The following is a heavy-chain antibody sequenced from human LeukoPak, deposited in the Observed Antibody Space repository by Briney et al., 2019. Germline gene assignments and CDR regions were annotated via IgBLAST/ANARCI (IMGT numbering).Heavy chain of an antibody. V-gene: IGHV4-59*01. D-gene: IGHD6-19*01. CDR2: IYYSGST. CDR1: GGSISSYY. Sequence: SETLSLTCTVSGGSISSYYWSWIRQPSGKGLEWIGYIYYSGSTNYNPSLKSRVTISVDTSKNQFSLKLSSVTAADTAVYYCAREAAVAGNRVVGWFDPWGQGTLVTVSS. CDR3: AREAAVAGNRVVGWFDP. J-gene: IGHJ5*02.